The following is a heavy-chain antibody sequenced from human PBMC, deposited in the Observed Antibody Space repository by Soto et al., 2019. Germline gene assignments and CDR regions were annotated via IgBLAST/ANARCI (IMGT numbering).Heavy chain of an antibody. CDR3: AKHAKYCSGGICSFPYFFDY. J-gene: IGHJ4*02. CDR1: GFAFSICA. Sequence: GGSLRLSCPASGFAFSICAMSWVRHAPGKGLEWVSGVSASGDPTDYADSVKGRFTISRDNSKNTLYLQMNSLRAEDTAVYYCAKHAKYCSGGICSFPYFFDYWGQGTLVTVSS. CDR2: VSASGDPT. D-gene: IGHD2-15*01. V-gene: IGHV3-23*01.